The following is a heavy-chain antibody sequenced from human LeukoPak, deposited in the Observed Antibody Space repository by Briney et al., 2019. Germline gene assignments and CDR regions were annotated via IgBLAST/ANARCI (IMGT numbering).Heavy chain of an antibody. CDR1: GDSVSSNTAA. CDR3: ARKGTVTTPFDC. Sequence: SQTLSLTCAISGDSVSSNTAAWNWIRQSPSRGLEWLGRTYYRSKWFRDYAVSVKSRITIDADTSKNQFSLQLNSVTPEDTAVYYCARKGTVTTPFDCWGQGILVTVSS. CDR2: TYYRSKWFR. D-gene: IGHD4-11*01. V-gene: IGHV6-1*01. J-gene: IGHJ4*02.